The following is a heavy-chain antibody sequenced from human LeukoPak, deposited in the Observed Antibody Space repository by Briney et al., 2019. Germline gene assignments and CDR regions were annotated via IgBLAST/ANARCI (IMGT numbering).Heavy chain of an antibody. V-gene: IGHV4-59*01. CDR2: IYYSGST. Sequence: SETLSLTCTVSGGSISSYYWSWIRQPPGKGLEWIGYIYYSGSTNYNPSLKSRVTISVDTSKNQFSLKLSSVTAADTAVYYCASHSQRCSSTSCYIDSAFDIWGQGTMVTVSS. CDR1: GGSISSYY. J-gene: IGHJ3*02. CDR3: ASHSQRCSSTSCYIDSAFDI. D-gene: IGHD2-2*02.